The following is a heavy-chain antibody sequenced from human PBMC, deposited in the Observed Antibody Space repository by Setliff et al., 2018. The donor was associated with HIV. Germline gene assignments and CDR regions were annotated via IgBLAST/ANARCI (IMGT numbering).Heavy chain of an antibody. CDR1: GYTFTDYY. J-gene: IGHJ3*02. D-gene: IGHD2-15*01. V-gene: IGHV1-46*01. CDR3: ASPVVTTPHDAFDI. Sequence: ASVKVSCKASGYTFTDYYMHWVQQAPGQGLEWMGRIIPILGIANYAQKFQGRVTMTRDTSTSTVYMELSSLRSEDTAVYYCASPVVTTPHDAFDIWGQGTMVTVSS. CDR2: IIPILGIA.